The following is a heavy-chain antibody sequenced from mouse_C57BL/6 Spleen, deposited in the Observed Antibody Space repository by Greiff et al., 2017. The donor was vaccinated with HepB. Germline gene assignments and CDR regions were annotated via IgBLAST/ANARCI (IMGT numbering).Heavy chain of an antibody. D-gene: IGHD1-1*01. V-gene: IGHV5-17*01. CDR1: GFTFSDYG. CDR3: ARSHYYGSRGYFDY. CDR2: LSSGSSTI. Sequence: EVQGVESGGGLVKPGGSLKLSCAASGFTFSDYGMHWVRQAPEKGLEWVAYLSSGSSTIYYADTVKGRFTISRDNAKNTLFLQMTSLRSEDTAMYYCARSHYYGSRGYFDYWGQGTTLTVSS. J-gene: IGHJ2*01.